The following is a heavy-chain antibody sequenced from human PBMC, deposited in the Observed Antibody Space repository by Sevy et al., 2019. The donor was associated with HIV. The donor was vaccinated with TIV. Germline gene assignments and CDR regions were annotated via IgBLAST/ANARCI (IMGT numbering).Heavy chain of an antibody. Sequence: GGSLRLSCAASGFTFSSYAMTWVRQAPGKGLEWVSGISASGASTYYADSVKDRFTISRDNSKNTLYLQINSLRAEDTAVYYCAKLSCSDGNCFSIDYWGQGTLVTVSS. V-gene: IGHV3-23*01. CDR1: GFTFSSYA. CDR3: AKLSCSDGNCFSIDY. D-gene: IGHD2-15*01. CDR2: ISASGAST. J-gene: IGHJ4*02.